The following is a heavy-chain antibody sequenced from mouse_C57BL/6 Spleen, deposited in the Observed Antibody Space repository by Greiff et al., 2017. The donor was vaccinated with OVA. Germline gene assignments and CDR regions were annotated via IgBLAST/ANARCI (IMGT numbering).Heavy chain of an antibody. Sequence: EVMLVESGGGLVQPGGSLSLSCAASGFTFTDYYMSWVRQPPGKALEWLGFIRNKANGYTTEYSASVKGRFTISRDNSQSILYLQMNALRAEDSATYYCAKGALGSLDYWGQGTTLTVSS. D-gene: IGHD1-1*01. CDR2: IRNKANGYTT. J-gene: IGHJ2*01. CDR1: GFTFTDYY. V-gene: IGHV7-3*01. CDR3: AKGALGSLDY.